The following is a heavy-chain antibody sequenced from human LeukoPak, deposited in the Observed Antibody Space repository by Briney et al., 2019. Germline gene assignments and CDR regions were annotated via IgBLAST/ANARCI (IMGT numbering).Heavy chain of an antibody. Sequence: GGSLRLSCAASRFTLSTYAMSWVRQAPGKGLEWVSVVSGSGGRTYYADSAKGRFTVSRDNSKNTVYLQMNSLRAEDTAVYYCAELGITMIGGVWGKGTTVTISS. J-gene: IGHJ6*04. CDR3: AELGITMIGGV. D-gene: IGHD3-10*02. V-gene: IGHV3-23*01. CDR1: RFTLSTYA. CDR2: VSGSGGRT.